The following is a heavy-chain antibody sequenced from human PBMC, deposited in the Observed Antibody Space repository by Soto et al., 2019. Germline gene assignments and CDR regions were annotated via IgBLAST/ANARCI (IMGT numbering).Heavy chain of an antibody. CDR3: ARRIVILAADYGMDV. CDR2: IHYSGST. CDR1: GGSISSYY. J-gene: IGHJ6*02. V-gene: IGHV4-59*08. Sequence: SETLSLTCTVSGGSISSYYWTWIRQPPGKRLERIGYIHYSGSTNYSPSNKSRVTITIDTSKKQFSLKLSSVTAADTAVYYCARRIVILAADYGMDVWGQGTTVT. D-gene: IGHD2-15*01.